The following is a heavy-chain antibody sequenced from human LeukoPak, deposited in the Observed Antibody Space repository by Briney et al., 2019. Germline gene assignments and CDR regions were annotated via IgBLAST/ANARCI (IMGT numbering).Heavy chain of an antibody. V-gene: IGHV4-39*02. J-gene: IGHJ3*02. CDR3: ARTGHYYDSSGYPANAFDI. CDR1: GGSISSSNYY. Sequence: SETLSLTCTVSGGSISSSNYYWGWIRQPPGKGLEWIGNMYYSGSTYYNPSLKSRVTISVDTSKNHFSLKLSSVTAADTAVYYCARTGHYYDSSGYPANAFDIWGQGTMVTVSS. D-gene: IGHD3-22*01. CDR2: MYYSGST.